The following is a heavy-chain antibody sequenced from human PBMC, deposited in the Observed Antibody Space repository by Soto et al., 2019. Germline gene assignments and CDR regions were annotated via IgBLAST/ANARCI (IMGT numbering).Heavy chain of an antibody. J-gene: IGHJ4*02. Sequence: ASVKVSCKASGYTFTSYAMHWVRQAPGQRLEWMGWINAGNGNTKYSQKFQGRVTITRDTSASTAYMELSSLRSEDTAVYYCARDFIDFWSGQPTYYFDYWGQGTLVTSPQ. V-gene: IGHV1-3*01. D-gene: IGHD3-3*01. CDR2: INAGNGNT. CDR1: GYTFTSYA. CDR3: ARDFIDFWSGQPTYYFDY.